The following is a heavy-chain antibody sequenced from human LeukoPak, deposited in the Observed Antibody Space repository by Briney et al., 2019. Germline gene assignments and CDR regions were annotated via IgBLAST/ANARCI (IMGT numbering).Heavy chain of an antibody. CDR1: GFTFNTYS. CDR2: ITSSSSYI. CDR3: AGGLWYASESDY. J-gene: IGHJ4*02. D-gene: IGHD3-10*01. Sequence: GGSLRLSCAASGFTFNTYSMNWVRQAPGKGLEWVSSITSSSSYIYYADSVKGRFTISRDNAKNSLYLQMNSLRAEDTAVYYCAGGLWYASESDYWGQGTLVTVSS. V-gene: IGHV3-21*01.